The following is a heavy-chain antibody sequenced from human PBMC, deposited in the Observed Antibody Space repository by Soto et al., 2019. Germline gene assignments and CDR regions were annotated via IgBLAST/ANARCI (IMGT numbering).Heavy chain of an antibody. D-gene: IGHD3-3*01. CDR3: ARENYDFWSGYYLDY. J-gene: IGHJ4*02. V-gene: IGHV3-74*01. Sequence: EVQLVESGGGLVQPGGSLRLSCVVSGITFSTYRMHWVRQAPGKGLVWVSHIKSDGTVIHYTDSVRGRFIISRDNAKNTLFLQMNSLRAEDTAVYYCARENYDFWSGYYLDYWGQGTLVTVSS. CDR1: GITFSTYR. CDR2: IKSDGTVI.